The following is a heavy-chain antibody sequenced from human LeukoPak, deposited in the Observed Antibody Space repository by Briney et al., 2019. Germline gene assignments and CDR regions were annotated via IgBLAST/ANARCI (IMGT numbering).Heavy chain of an antibody. CDR1: GFTFSSYA. D-gene: IGHD6-13*01. Sequence: GGSLRLSCASSGFTFSSYAMSWVRQAPGKGLEWVSDISGSGGSTYYADSVKGRFTISRDNSKNTLYLQMNSVRAEDTAVYYCAKRYSSSWYHDYWVQGTLVTVSS. CDR2: ISGSGGST. CDR3: AKRYSSSWYHDY. V-gene: IGHV3-23*01. J-gene: IGHJ4*02.